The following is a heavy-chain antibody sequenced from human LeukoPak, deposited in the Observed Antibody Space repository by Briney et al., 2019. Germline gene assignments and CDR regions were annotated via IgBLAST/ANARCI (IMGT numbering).Heavy chain of an antibody. D-gene: IGHD6-13*01. CDR2: IYPDDSDT. CDR3: ARLRSSSWYTVDY. CDR1: GYSFTSYW. J-gene: IGHJ4*02. V-gene: IGHV5-51*03. Sequence: GESLKISCKGSGYSFTSYWIGWVRQMPGKGREWMGIIYPDDSDTRYSPSFQGLVTISADKSITTAYLQWSSLKASDTAMYYCARLRSSSWYTVDYWGQGTLVTVSS.